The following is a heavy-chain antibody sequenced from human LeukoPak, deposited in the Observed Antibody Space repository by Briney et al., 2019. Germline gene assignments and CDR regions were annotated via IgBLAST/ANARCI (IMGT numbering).Heavy chain of an antibody. CDR2: INSDGSST. V-gene: IGHV3-74*01. CDR3: ARASLGYYYDSSGSSDY. Sequence: GGSLRLSCAASGFTFSSYWMHWVRQAPGKGLVWVSRINSDGSSTSYADSVKGRFTISRDNAKNTLYLQMNSLRAEDTAVYYCARASLGYYYDSSGSSDYWGQGTLVTASS. J-gene: IGHJ4*02. CDR1: GFTFSSYW. D-gene: IGHD3-22*01.